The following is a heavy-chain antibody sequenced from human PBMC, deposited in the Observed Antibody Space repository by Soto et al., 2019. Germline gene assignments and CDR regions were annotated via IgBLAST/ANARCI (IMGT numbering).Heavy chain of an antibody. CDR3: ARVRIVGSTTFDS. J-gene: IGHJ4*02. D-gene: IGHD1-26*01. Sequence: QVQLQESGPGLVKPSQTLSLTCTFSGGSIRSEDYYWSWIRQPPGKGLEWIGYISYSGSTAYKSSLRNRVIISVDTSKTQVSLKLNSATAAATAVYYCARVRIVGSTTFDSWGQGTLVTVSS. CDR1: GGSIRSEDYY. V-gene: IGHV4-30-4*01. CDR2: ISYSGST.